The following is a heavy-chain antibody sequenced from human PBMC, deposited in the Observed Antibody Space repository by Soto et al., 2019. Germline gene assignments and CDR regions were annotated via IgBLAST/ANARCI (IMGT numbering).Heavy chain of an antibody. CDR1: GGSISSGGYY. D-gene: IGHD3-3*01. Sequence: SETLSLTCTVSGGSISSGGYYWSWIRQHPGKGLEWIGYIYYSGSTYYNPSLKSRVTISVDTSKNQFSLKLSSVTAADTDVYYCARRRAGFFWSGRRDNWFDPWGQGTLVTVSS. CDR3: ARRRAGFFWSGRRDNWFDP. CDR2: IYYSGST. J-gene: IGHJ5*02. V-gene: IGHV4-31*03.